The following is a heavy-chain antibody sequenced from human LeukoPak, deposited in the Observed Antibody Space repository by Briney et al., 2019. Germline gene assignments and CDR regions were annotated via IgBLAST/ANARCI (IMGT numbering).Heavy chain of an antibody. CDR3: ARDVSALLGLLDY. CDR2: ISSSSSYI. J-gene: IGHJ4*02. D-gene: IGHD2-21*02. V-gene: IGHV3-21*01. CDR1: GFTFSSYS. Sequence: GGSLRLSCAASGFTFSSYSMNWVRQAPGKGLEWVSSISSSSSYIYYADSVKGRFTISRDNAKNSLYLQMNSLRAEDTAVYYCARDVSALLGLLDYWGQGTLVTVSS.